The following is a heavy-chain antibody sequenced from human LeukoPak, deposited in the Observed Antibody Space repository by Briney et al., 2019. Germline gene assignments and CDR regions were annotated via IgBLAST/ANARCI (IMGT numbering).Heavy chain of an antibody. D-gene: IGHD3-9*01. J-gene: IGHJ5*02. CDR3: AKGLRYFDWLSH. CDR1: GFTFSSYG. Sequence: PGGSLRLSCAASGFTFSSYGMHWVRQAPGKGLEWVAVISYDGGNKYYADSVKGRFTISRDNSKNTLYLQMNSLRAEDTAVYYCAKGLRYFDWLSHWGQGTLVTVSS. V-gene: IGHV3-30*18. CDR2: ISYDGGNK.